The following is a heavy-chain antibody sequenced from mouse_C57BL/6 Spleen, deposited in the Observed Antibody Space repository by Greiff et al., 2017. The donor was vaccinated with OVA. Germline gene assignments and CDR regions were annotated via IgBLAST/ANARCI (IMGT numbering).Heavy chain of an antibody. CDR2: IDPENGDT. J-gene: IGHJ3*01. CDR3: TTGLRFAY. V-gene: IGHV14-4*01. D-gene: IGHD2-13*01. Sequence: VQLQQSGAELVRPGASVKLSCTASGFNIKDDYMHWVKQRPEQGLEWIGWIDPENGDTEYASKFQGKATITADTSSHTAYLQLSSVTSEDTAVYYCTTGLRFAYWGQGTLVTVSA. CDR1: GFNIKDDY.